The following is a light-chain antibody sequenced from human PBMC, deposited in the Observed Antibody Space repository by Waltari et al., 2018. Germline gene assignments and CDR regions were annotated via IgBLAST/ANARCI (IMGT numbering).Light chain of an antibody. CDR3: QHRAIWPLT. CDR1: QTVNSY. J-gene: IGKJ4*01. V-gene: IGKV3-11*01. CDR2: DAS. Sequence: EIVLTQSPATLSLSPGEKATLSCRASQTVNSYLAWYQQKPGQSPRLLIYDASTRATGIPARFSASASGTDFTLTISSLETEDVAVYCCQHRAIWPLTFGGGTRVEIK.